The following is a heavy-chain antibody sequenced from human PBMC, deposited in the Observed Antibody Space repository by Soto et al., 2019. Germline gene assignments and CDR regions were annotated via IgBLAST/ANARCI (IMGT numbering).Heavy chain of an antibody. J-gene: IGHJ3*02. V-gene: IGHV3-21*01. CDR3: ARDQRDSSGWYGGYDAFDI. CDR1: GFTFSSYS. D-gene: IGHD6-19*01. Sequence: GGSLRLSCAASGFTFSSYSMNWVRQAPGKGLEWVSSISSSSSYIYYADSVKGRFTISRDNAKNSLYLQMNSLRAEDMAVYYCARDQRDSSGWYGGYDAFDIWGQGTMVTVSS. CDR2: ISSSSSYI.